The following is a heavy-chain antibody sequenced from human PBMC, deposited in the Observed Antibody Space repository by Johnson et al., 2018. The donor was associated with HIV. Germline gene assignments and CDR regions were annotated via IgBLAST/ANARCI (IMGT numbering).Heavy chain of an antibody. V-gene: IGHV3-64*01. J-gene: IGHJ3*02. CDR3: TTDLPAPYYYDSSGPPGAFDI. Sequence: VQLVESGGGLVQPGGSLRLSCAASGFTFSSYAMHWVRQAPGKGLEYVSAISSTGGSTSYANSVKGRSTISSDKSKNTPYLQMGSLRAEDMAVYYCTTDLPAPYYYDSSGPPGAFDIWGQGTMVTVSS. D-gene: IGHD3-22*01. CDR2: ISSTGGST. CDR1: GFTFSSYA.